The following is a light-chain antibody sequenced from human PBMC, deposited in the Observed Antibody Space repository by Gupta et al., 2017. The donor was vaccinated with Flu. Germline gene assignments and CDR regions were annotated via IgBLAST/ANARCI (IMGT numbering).Light chain of an antibody. CDR3: EYYDGTEQL. V-gene: IGLV6-57*01. Sequence: NLSPTQPHYGSWSPLNIVTISCTRSSGSIATNYVQWYLQRPVSSPTTVIYENTRRPPGVPARFSGNNDGSSHTVYITSYEMRTEDESYSCGEYYDGTEQLVGGGTKMTVL. J-gene: IGLJ2*01. CDR1: SGSIATNY. CDR2: ENT.